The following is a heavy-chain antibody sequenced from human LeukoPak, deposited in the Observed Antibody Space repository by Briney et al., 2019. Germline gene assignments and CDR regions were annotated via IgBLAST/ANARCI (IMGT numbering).Heavy chain of an antibody. J-gene: IGHJ6*03. CDR1: GGSISSGSYY. V-gene: IGHV4-61*02. D-gene: IGHD4-11*01. CDR3: ARDRNYYYYYYMDV. CDR2: IYTSGST. Sequence: PSETLSLTCTVSGGSISSGSYYWSWIRQPAGKGLEWIGRIYTSGSTNYNPSLKSRVTISVDTSKNQFSLKLSSVTAADTAVYYCARDRNYYYYYYMDVWGKGTTVTVSS.